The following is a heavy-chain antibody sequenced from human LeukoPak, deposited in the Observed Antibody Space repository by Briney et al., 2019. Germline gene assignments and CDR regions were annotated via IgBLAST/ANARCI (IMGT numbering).Heavy chain of an antibody. CDR3: AKDRGSSSSTGEYFDY. Sequence: GGSLRLSCAASGFTFSSYAMSWVRQAPGKGLEWVSAISGSGGSTYYADSVKGRFTISRDNSKNTLYLQMNSLRAEDTAVYYCAKDRGSSSSTGEYFDYWGQGTLVTVS. CDR2: ISGSGGST. D-gene: IGHD6-6*01. CDR1: GFTFSSYA. J-gene: IGHJ4*02. V-gene: IGHV3-23*01.